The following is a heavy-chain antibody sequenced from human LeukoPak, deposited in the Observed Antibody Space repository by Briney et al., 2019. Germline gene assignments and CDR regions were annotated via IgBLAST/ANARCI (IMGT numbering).Heavy chain of an antibody. Sequence: GSLRLSCAGSGFTFSDYGMSRIRQPPGKGLEWIGEINHSGSTNYNPSLKSRVTISVDTSKNQYSLKLSSVTAADTAVYYCARGRSRITMVRGVIPQATPFDYWGQGTLVTVSS. CDR2: INHSGST. CDR1: GFTFSDYG. J-gene: IGHJ4*02. V-gene: IGHV4-34*01. CDR3: ARGRSRITMVRGVIPQATPFDY. D-gene: IGHD3-10*01.